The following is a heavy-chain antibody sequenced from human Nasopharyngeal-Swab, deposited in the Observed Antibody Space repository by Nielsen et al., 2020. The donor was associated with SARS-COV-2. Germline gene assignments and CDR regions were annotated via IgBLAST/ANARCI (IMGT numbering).Heavy chain of an antibody. J-gene: IGHJ6*03. CDR1: RFTFSSYG. CDR2: ISYDGSNK. V-gene: IGHV3-30*18. D-gene: IGHD2-15*01. CDR3: AKAHGGGFYYYYMDV. Sequence: GGSLRLSCAASRFTFSSYGMHWVRQAPGKGLEWVAVISYDGSNKYYADSVKGRFTISRDNSKNTLYLQMNSLRAEDTAVYYCAKAHGGGFYYYYMDVWGKGTTVTVSS.